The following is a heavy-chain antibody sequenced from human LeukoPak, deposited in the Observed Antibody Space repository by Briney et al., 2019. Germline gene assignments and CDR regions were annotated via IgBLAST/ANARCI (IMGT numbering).Heavy chain of an antibody. CDR3: ARAPYCGGDCYYFDY. CDR2: INPSGGST. V-gene: IGHV1-46*03. J-gene: IGHJ4*02. CDR1: GYTFTSYY. Sequence: ASVKVSCMPSGYTFTSYYMHWMRQAPGQGLEWMGIINPSGGSTSYAQKFQGRVTMTRDTSTSTVYMELSSLRSEDTAVYYCARAPYCGGDCYYFDYWGQGTLVTVSS. D-gene: IGHD2-21*01.